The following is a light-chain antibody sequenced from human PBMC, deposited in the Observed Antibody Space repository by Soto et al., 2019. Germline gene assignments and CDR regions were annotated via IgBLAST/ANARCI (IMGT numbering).Light chain of an antibody. CDR3: QQGGNRPPRT. J-gene: IGKJ1*01. CDR1: QSVSSSY. Sequence: EIVLTQSPGTLSLSPGERATLSCRASQSVSSSYLAWYQQKPGQPPRLVIYDTSTRATGIADRFSGSGSGTDFTLTISSLEPDDSAVYFCQQGGNRPPRTFGQGTKVEIK. V-gene: IGKV3D-20*02. CDR2: DTS.